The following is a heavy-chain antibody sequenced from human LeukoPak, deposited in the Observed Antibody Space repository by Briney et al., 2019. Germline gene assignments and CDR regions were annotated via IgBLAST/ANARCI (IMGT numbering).Heavy chain of an antibody. J-gene: IGHJ4*02. Sequence: GGSLQISGKGSGSSFTSYWIGGVRQVPGKGVEWMGIIYPGESDTRYSPSFLGQVTISADKSISTTYLQWSSLKASDTSMYYCARLGGGQQLDLDYYFDYWGQGTLVTVSS. CDR2: IYPGESDT. CDR3: ARLGGGQQLDLDYYFDY. CDR1: GSSFTSYW. V-gene: IGHV5-51*01. D-gene: IGHD6-13*01.